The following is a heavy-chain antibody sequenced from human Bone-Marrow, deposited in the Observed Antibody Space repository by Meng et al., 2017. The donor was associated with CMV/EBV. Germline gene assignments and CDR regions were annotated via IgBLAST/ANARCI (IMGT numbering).Heavy chain of an antibody. J-gene: IGHJ6*02. V-gene: IGHV3-9*01. CDR1: GFTFDDYA. CDR3: AKDSPIGGIAVAGDYYYGMDV. D-gene: IGHD6-19*01. CDR2: ISWNSGSI. Sequence: SLKISCAASGFTFDDYAMHWVRQAPGKGLEWVSGISWNSGSIGYADSVKGRFTISRDNAKNSLYLQMNSLRAEDTAVYYCAKDSPIGGIAVAGDYYYGMDVWGQGTTVTVSS.